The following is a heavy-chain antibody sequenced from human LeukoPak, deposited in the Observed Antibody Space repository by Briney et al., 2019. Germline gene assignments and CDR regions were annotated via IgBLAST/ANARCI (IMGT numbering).Heavy chain of an antibody. V-gene: IGHV3-30*02. D-gene: IGHD6-13*01. J-gene: IGHJ4*02. CDR1: GFTFSSSG. CDR3: AKAPKRGSWYFDY. CDR2: IRSDGTNK. Sequence: GGSLRLSCAASGFTFSSSGMNWVRQSPGKGLEWVAFIRSDGTNKYYADSVKGRFTISRDNSKNTLYLQMNTLRSEDTAVYYCAKAPKRGSWYFDYWGQGTLVTASS.